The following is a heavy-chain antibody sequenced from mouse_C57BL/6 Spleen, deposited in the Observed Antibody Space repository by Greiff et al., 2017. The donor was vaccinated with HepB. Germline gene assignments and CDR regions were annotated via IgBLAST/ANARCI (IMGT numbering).Heavy chain of an antibody. Sequence: QVQLQQPGAELVKPGASVKLSCKASGYTFTSYWMHWVKQRPGQGLEWIGMIHPNSGSTNYNEKFKSKATLTVDKSSSTAYMQLSSLTSEDSAVYYCARWGLRRAWFAYWGQGTLVTVSA. V-gene: IGHV1-64*01. CDR1: GYTFTSYW. D-gene: IGHD2-4*01. CDR2: IHPNSGST. CDR3: ARWGLRRAWFAY. J-gene: IGHJ3*01.